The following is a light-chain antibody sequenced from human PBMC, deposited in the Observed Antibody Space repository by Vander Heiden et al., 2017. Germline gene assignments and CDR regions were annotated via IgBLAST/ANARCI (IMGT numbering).Light chain of an antibody. CDR2: DAS. CDR1: QSVSSN. CDR3: QQYNNWPPLS. J-gene: IGKJ4*01. V-gene: IGKV3D-15*01. Sequence: IVMTQSPATLSLSPGETATLCCRVRQSVSSNLAWYQQKPDQTPRLLMYDASSRATGIPARFSGSGSATEFTLTISSLLSEDFAGYYCQQYNNWPPLSFGGGTTVEIK.